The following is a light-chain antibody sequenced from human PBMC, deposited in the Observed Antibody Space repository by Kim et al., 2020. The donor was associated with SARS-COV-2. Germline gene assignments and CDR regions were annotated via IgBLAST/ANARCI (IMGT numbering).Light chain of an antibody. Sequence: VGVGQTVRITCQGDSLRSYYATWYQQKPGQAPIVVIYGKNNRPAGIPDRFSGSSSGDTASLTITGTQAGDEADYYCNSRGSNDNVLFGGGTKLTVL. V-gene: IGLV3-19*01. CDR3: NSRGSNDNVL. J-gene: IGLJ2*01. CDR1: SLRSYY. CDR2: GKN.